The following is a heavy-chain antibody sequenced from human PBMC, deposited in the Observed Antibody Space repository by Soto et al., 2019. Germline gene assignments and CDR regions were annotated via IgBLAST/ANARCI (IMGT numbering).Heavy chain of an antibody. J-gene: IGHJ4*02. V-gene: IGHV1-3*01. Sequence: ASVKVSCKASGYTFTSYAMHWVRQAPGQRLEWMGWINAGNGNTKYSQKFQGRVTITRDTSASTAYMELSSLRSEDTAVYYCARGGQDFWSGPFDYWGQGALVTVS. D-gene: IGHD3-3*01. CDR1: GYTFTSYA. CDR3: ARGGQDFWSGPFDY. CDR2: INAGNGNT.